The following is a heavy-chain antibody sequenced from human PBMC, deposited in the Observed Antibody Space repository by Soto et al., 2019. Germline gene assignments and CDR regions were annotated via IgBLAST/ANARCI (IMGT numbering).Heavy chain of an antibody. J-gene: IGHJ4*02. CDR2: IYYSGST. V-gene: IGHV4-39*01. CDR3: ARHGTGIAAAGPSLGY. D-gene: IGHD6-13*01. CDR1: GDSISSSSYY. Sequence: SETLSLTCTVSGDSISSSSYYWGWIRQPPGKGLEWIGSIYYSGSTYYNPSLKSRVTISVDTSKNQFSLKLSSVTAADTAVYYCARHGTGIAAAGPSLGYWGQGTLVTVSS.